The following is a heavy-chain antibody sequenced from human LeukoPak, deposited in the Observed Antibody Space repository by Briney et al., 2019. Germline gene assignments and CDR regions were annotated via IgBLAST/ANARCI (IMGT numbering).Heavy chain of an antibody. CDR3: ARVSSAAATADY. D-gene: IGHD6-19*01. Sequence: GASVKVSCKASGYTFTSYYMHWMRQAPGQGPEWMGIINPRGGSTDYAQKVQGRITMTSDTSTSTVYMELNSLRSDDTAVYFCARVSSAAATADYWGQGTLVTVSS. V-gene: IGHV1-46*01. CDR2: INPRGGST. CDR1: GYTFTSYY. J-gene: IGHJ4*02.